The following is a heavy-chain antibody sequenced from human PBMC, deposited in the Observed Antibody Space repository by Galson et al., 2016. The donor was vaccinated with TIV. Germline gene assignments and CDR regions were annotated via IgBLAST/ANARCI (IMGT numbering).Heavy chain of an antibody. D-gene: IGHD3-22*01. V-gene: IGHV2-5*02. J-gene: IGHJ3*01. CDR3: AQRLLGRSRSSSAYSF. CDR1: GVSLSTTGVG. Sequence: PALVKPTQTLTLTCNCSGVSLSTTGVGVGWIRQPPGKALVWLALIYWDDDKRYSPSLKTRLTITKDTSTNQVVLTMANIDPLDTATYYCAQRLLGRSRSSSAYSFWGQGTMVTVSS. CDR2: IYWDDDK.